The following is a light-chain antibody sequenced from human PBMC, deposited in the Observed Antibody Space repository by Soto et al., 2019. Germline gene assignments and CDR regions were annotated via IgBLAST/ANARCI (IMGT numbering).Light chain of an antibody. CDR1: QRVSSNF. Sequence: EIVLTQSPGTLSLSPGERATLSCRASQRVSSNFLAWFQQKPGQAPRLLIFGASSRDVDIPERFSGSGSGKDFTLTISRLEPEDFAVYYCQQYSVSPGTFGQGTKVEIK. V-gene: IGKV3-20*01. CDR2: GAS. J-gene: IGKJ1*01. CDR3: QQYSVSPGT.